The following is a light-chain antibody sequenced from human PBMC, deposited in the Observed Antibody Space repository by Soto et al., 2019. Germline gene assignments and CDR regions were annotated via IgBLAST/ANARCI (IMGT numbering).Light chain of an antibody. CDR1: QSISSY. Sequence: IQLTQSPSSLSSSLGDRVTLTCRASQSISSYLNWYKQKPGKAPKLLSYAASSLQSGVPSRFSGSGSGTDFTLTISSLKPEDFETYYCQQSYSTPPTFGQGTKVDIK. J-gene: IGKJ1*01. CDR3: QQSYSTPPT. V-gene: IGKV1-39*01. CDR2: AAS.